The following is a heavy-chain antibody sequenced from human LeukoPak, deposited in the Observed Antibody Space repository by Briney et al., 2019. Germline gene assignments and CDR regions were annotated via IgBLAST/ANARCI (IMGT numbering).Heavy chain of an antibody. V-gene: IGHV4-4*07. CDR1: GGSISSHS. J-gene: IGHJ5*02. CDR2: IYDSGNT. Sequence: SETLSLTCTVSGGSISSHSWTWARQPAGKGLEWVGRIYDSGNTNYNPSLKSRVTISVDTSKNQFSLRLRSVTAADTAVYYCARARCSSTSCYWSWFDPWGQGTLVTVSS. D-gene: IGHD2-2*01. CDR3: ARARCSSTSCYWSWFDP.